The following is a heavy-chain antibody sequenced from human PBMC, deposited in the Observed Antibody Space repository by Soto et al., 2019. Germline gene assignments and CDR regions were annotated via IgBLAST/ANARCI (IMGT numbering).Heavy chain of an antibody. Sequence: SVKVSCKASGFTFTSSAVQWVRQARGQRLEWIGWIVVGSGNTNYAQKFQERVTITRDMSTSTAYMELSSLRSEDTAVYYCAAEGIVGATRGAYYYGMDVWGQGTTVTVSS. CDR2: IVVGSGNT. CDR3: AAEGIVGATRGAYYYGMDV. J-gene: IGHJ6*02. D-gene: IGHD1-26*01. V-gene: IGHV1-58*01. CDR1: GFTFTSSA.